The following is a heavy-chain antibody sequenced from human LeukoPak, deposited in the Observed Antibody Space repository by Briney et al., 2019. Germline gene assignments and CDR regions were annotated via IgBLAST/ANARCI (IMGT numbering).Heavy chain of an antibody. Sequence: GGSLRLSCAASGFAFSSNWMHWVRQTPGKGLVWVSRINSGGSGTSYADSVEGRFTISRGNAKNTLYLQMNSLKGEDTAVYYCATSLGPLTEYWGQGTLVTVSS. CDR1: GFAFSSNW. D-gene: IGHD7-27*01. J-gene: IGHJ4*02. CDR3: ATSLGPLTEY. V-gene: IGHV3-74*01. CDR2: INSGGSGT.